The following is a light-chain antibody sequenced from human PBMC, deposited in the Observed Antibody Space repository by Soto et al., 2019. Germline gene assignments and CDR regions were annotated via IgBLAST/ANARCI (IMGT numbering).Light chain of an antibody. CDR2: DVS. J-gene: IGKJ1*01. V-gene: IGKV3-15*01. CDR1: QGVTTN. Sequence: EIVMKQPPGTLSVSPGERATLSCRAGQGVTTNFAWYQQKSGQSPRLLIYDVSIRATGVPARFSGSGAGTDYTLTISSLEPEDFATYYCQQYNSYSWTFGQGTKVDIK. CDR3: QQYNSYSWT.